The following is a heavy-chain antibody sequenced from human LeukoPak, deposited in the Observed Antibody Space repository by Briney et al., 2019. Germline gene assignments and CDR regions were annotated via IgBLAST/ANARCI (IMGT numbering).Heavy chain of an antibody. CDR2: XSWNSGSI. J-gene: IGHJ4*02. V-gene: IGHV3-9*01. CDR1: GFTFDDXX. D-gene: IGHD3-22*01. CDR3: AKVSPYDSRRYYFDY. Sequence: AXSGFTFDDXXXXXVXXXPGXXXXXXXGXSWNSGSIGYADSVKGRFTISRDNSKNTLYLQMNSLRAEDTAVYYCAKVSPYDSRRYYFDYWGQGTLVTVSS.